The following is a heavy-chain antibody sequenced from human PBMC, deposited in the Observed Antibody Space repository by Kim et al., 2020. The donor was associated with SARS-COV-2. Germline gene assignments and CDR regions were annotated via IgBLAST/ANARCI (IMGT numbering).Heavy chain of an antibody. CDR3: ARDGLGYCSGGSCPWAFDI. CDR2: IYYSGST. V-gene: IGHV4-59*01. Sequence: SETLSLTCTVSGAFISGYYWSWIRQPPGKGLEWIGYIYYSGSTNYNPSLKSRVTISVDTPKNQFSLKLSSVTAADTAVYYCARDGLGYCSGGSCPWAFDIWGQGTMVTVSS. CDR1: GAFISGYY. J-gene: IGHJ3*02. D-gene: IGHD2-15*01.